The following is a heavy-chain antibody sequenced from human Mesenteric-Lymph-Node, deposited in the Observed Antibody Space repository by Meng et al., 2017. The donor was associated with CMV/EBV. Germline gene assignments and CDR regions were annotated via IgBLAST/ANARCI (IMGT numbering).Heavy chain of an antibody. CDR1: YN. CDR3: ARVGGLLWFGELYIRSAEFDY. V-gene: IGHV4-34*01. D-gene: IGHD3-10*01. Sequence: YNWSWIRKPPGKGLQWIGEINHSGSTNYNPSRKSRVTISVDTSKNQFSLKLSSVTAADTAVYYCARVGGLLWFGELYIRSAEFDYWGQGTLVTVSS. J-gene: IGHJ4*02. CDR2: INHSGST.